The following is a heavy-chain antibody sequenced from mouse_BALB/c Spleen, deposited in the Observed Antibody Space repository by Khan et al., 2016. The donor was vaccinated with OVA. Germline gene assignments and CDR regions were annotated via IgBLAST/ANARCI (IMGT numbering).Heavy chain of an antibody. D-gene: IGHD6-1*01. CDR3: ARMARTTN. V-gene: IGHV5-6-3*01. J-gene: IGHJ2*01. CDR2: INSNGGST. Sequence: EVHLVESGGGLVQPGGSLKLSCAASGFTFSSYGMSWVRQTPDKRLELVATINSNGGSTYYPDSVKGRFTISRDNAKNTVYLQMSSLKSEDTAMYYCARMARTTNWGQGTTLTVSA. CDR1: GFTFSSYG.